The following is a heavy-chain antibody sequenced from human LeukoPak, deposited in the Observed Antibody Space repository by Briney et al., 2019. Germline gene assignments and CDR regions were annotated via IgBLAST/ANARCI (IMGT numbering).Heavy chain of an antibody. D-gene: IGHD6-19*01. CDR3: ASGGGSIAVAGTWFDY. Sequence: GESLKISCKGSGYSFTSYWIGWVRQMPGKGLEWMGIIYPGDSDTRYSPSFQGQVTISADKSISTAYLQWSSLKASDAAMYYCASGGGSIAVAGTWFDYWGQGTLVTVSS. CDR1: GYSFTSYW. CDR2: IYPGDSDT. J-gene: IGHJ4*02. V-gene: IGHV5-51*01.